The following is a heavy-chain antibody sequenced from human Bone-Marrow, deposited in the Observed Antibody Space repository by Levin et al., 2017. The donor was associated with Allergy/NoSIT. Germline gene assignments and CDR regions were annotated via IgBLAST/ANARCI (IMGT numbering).Heavy chain of an antibody. CDR3: ARDLGGYGLYYYYYGMDV. V-gene: IGHV4-61*01. Sequence: SETLSLTCTVSGGSVSSGSYYWSWIRQPPGKGLEWIGYIYYSGSTNYNPSLKSRVTISVDTSKNQFSLKLSSVTAADTAVYYCARDLGGYGLYYYYYGMDVWGQGTTVTVSS. D-gene: IGHD5-18*01. CDR2: IYYSGST. J-gene: IGHJ6*02. CDR1: GGSVSSGSYY.